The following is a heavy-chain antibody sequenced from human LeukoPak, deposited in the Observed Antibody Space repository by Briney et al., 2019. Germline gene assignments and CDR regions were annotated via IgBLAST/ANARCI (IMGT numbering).Heavy chain of an antibody. CDR2: INHSGST. J-gene: IGHJ4*02. V-gene: IGHV4-34*01. D-gene: IGHD1-26*01. Sequence: SSETLSLTCAVYGGSFSGYYWSWIRQPPGKGLEWIGEINHSGSTNYNPSLKSRVTISVDTSKNQFSLKLSSATAADTAVYYCARGMVGATRRAFDYWSQGTLVTVSS. CDR1: GGSFSGYY. CDR3: ARGMVGATRRAFDY.